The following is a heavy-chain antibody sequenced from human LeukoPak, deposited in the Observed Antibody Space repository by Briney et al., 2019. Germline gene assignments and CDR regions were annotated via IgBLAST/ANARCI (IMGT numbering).Heavy chain of an antibody. Sequence: ASVKVSCTASGYTFTGYYMHWVRQSPGQGLEWRGWINPNSGGTNYAQKCPGRVTMTRDTSISTAYMELSRLRSDDTAVYYCARVGRQLHDLNYWGQRTLVTVSS. CDR2: INPNSGGT. CDR1: GYTFTGYY. CDR3: ARVGRQLHDLNY. J-gene: IGHJ4*02. D-gene: IGHD3/OR15-3a*01. V-gene: IGHV1-2*02.